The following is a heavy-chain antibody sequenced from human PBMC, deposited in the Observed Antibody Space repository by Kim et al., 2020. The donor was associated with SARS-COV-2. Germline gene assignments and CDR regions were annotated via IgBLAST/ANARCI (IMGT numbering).Heavy chain of an antibody. CDR1: GYTFTSYY. D-gene: IGHD3-22*01. CDR3: AREFTQGNYYDSNPFWDY. Sequence: ASVKVSCKASGYTFTSYYMHWVRQAPGQGLEWMGIINPSGGSTSYAQKFQGRVTMTRDTSTSTVYMELSSLRSEDTAVYYCAREFTQGNYYDSNPFWDYWGQGTLVTVSS. CDR2: INPSGGST. J-gene: IGHJ4*02. V-gene: IGHV1-46*01.